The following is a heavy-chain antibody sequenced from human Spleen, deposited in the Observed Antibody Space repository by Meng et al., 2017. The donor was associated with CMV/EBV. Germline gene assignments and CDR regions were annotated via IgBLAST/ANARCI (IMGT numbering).Heavy chain of an antibody. Sequence: QVQLVQSGAEVEKPGASVKASCKASGYTFTSYYMHWVRQAPGQGLEWMGIINPSSGSTSYAQKFQVRVSMTRDTSTSTVYMELSSLRSEDTAVYYCARDGLGNYYYGYWGQGTLVTVSS. V-gene: IGHV1-46*01. CDR2: INPSSGST. CDR3: ARDGLGNYYYGY. D-gene: IGHD3/OR15-3a*01. J-gene: IGHJ4*02. CDR1: GYTFTSYY.